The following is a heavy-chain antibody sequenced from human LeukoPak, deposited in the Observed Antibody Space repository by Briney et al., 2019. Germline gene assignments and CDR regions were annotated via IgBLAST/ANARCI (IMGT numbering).Heavy chain of an antibody. J-gene: IGHJ4*02. D-gene: IGHD1-26*01. Sequence: SETLSLTCTVSGGSISSYYWSWIRQPPGKGLEWIGYIYYSGSTNYNPSLKSRVTISVDTSKNQFSLKLSSVTAADTAVYYCARGRVGATGGYYFDYWGQGTLVTVSS. CDR3: ARGRVGATGGYYFDY. CDR2: IYYSGST. CDR1: GGSISSYY. V-gene: IGHV4-59*01.